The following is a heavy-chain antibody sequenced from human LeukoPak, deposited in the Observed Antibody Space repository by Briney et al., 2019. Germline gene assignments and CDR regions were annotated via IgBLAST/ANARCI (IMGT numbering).Heavy chain of an antibody. CDR1: GFTFTTYV. CDR2: INHSGST. V-gene: IGHV4-34*01. CDR3: ARGRPAANRWFDP. D-gene: IGHD2-2*01. J-gene: IGHJ5*02. Sequence: GSLRLSCAASGFTFTTYVMTWVRQPPGKGLEWIGEINHSGSTNYNPSLKSRVTISVDTSKNQFSLKLSSVTAADTAVYYCARGRPAANRWFDPWGQGTLVTVSS.